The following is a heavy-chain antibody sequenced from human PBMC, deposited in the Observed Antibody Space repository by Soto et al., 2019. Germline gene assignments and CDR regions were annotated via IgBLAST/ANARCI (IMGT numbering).Heavy chain of an antibody. D-gene: IGHD3-10*01. CDR3: VRRGIGEAFDI. Sequence: SQTLSLTCAISGDSVSINSATWNLIRQSPSRGLEWLGRTYLRSNWYNEYAVSVKSRITITPDTSKNQFSLQLNSVTPEDTAVYYCVRRGIGEAFDIWGQGTKVTVSS. V-gene: IGHV6-1*01. CDR1: GDSVSINSAT. J-gene: IGHJ3*02. CDR2: TYLRSNWYN.